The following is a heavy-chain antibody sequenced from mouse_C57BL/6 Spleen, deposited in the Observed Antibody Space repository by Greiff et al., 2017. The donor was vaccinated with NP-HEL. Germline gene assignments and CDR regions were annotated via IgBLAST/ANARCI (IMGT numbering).Heavy chain of an antibody. CDR1: GYTFTSYW. CDR3: ARGRPFITTVDYYAIDY. D-gene: IGHD1-1*01. V-gene: IGHV1-72*01. CDR2: IDPNSGGT. Sequence: QVQLQQSGAELVKPGASVKLSCKASGYTFTSYWMHWVKQRPGRGLEWIGRIDPNSGGTKYNEKFKSKATLTVDKPSSTAYMQLSSLTSEDSAVYYFARGRPFITTVDYYAIDYWGQGTSVPVSS. J-gene: IGHJ4*01.